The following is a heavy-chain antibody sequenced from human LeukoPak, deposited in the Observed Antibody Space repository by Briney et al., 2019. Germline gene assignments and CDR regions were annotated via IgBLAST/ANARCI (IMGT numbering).Heavy chain of an antibody. CDR2: IKQDGSEK. CDR3: ARPGSGWYGPHAFDI. Sequence: GGSLRLSCAASGFTFSSYWMSWVRQAPGKGLEWVSNIKQDGSEKYYVDSVKGRFTISRDNAKNSLYLQMNSLRAEDTAVYYCARPGSGWYGPHAFDIWGQGTMVTVSS. V-gene: IGHV3-7*01. J-gene: IGHJ3*02. D-gene: IGHD6-19*01. CDR1: GFTFSSYW.